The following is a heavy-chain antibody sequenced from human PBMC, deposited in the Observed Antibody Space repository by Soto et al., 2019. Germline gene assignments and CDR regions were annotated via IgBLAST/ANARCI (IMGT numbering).Heavy chain of an antibody. V-gene: IGHV4-30-4*01. CDR3: ARGYYDYFDSSGYFDY. J-gene: IGHJ4*02. CDR1: AGSISSGDYY. CDR2: IYYSGST. Sequence: SETLSLTCTLSAGSISSGDYYWSWIRQPPGKGLEWIGYIYYSGSTYYNPSHKSRFTISVDTSKNQFSLKLSSVTAAATAVYYCARGYYDYFDSSGYFDYWGQGTLVTVSS. D-gene: IGHD3-22*01.